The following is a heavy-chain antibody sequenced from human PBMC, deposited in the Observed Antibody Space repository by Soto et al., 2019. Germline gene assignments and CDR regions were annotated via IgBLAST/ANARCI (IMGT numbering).Heavy chain of an antibody. CDR3: ARQRASVVTQAYFDV. Sequence: KSSETLSLTCSVSGGSIGSSSYYFGWIRQPPGKGLEWIGSLYYTGTTYYNSSLKSRVTISADKSQNQFSLRLSSVTAADTALYFCARQRASVVTQAYFDVWGPGSLVTVSS. V-gene: IGHV4-39*01. CDR2: LYYTGTT. D-gene: IGHD2-21*02. CDR1: GGSIGSSSYY. J-gene: IGHJ4*02.